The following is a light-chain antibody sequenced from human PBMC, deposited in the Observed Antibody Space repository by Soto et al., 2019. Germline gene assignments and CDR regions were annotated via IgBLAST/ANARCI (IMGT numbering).Light chain of an antibody. V-gene: IGKV1-5*01. Sequence: DIQMTQSPSTLPASVGDRVTITCRASQSISNWLACYQQKPGTAPKVLIYHASNLQSGVPSRFSGSGSGTEFTLTISSLQPDDFATYYCQQYNSYSWTFGQGTKVDNK. CDR3: QQYNSYSWT. CDR1: QSISNW. CDR2: HAS. J-gene: IGKJ1*01.